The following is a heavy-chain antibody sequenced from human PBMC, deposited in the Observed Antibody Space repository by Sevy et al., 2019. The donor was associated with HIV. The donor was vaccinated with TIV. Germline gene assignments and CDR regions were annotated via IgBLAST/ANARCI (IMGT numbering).Heavy chain of an antibody. CDR2: LIGGGSRT. D-gene: IGHD2-8*02. V-gene: IGHV3-23*01. J-gene: IGHJ6*02. CDR3: AKRRVQSGLSGGGANYGWDV. Sequence: GGSLRLSCAASGFSFSNYAMSWVRQAPGKGLEWVSTLIGGGSRTYYEDSVTGRFTISRENSRNPLYLQMNSLRAEGTAVYYCAKRRVQSGLSGGGANYGWDVCGQGTTVTVSS. CDR1: GFSFSNYA.